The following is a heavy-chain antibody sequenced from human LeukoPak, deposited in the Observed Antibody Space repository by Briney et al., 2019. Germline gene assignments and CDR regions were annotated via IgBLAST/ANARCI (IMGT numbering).Heavy chain of an antibody. D-gene: IGHD5-18*01. J-gene: IGHJ4*02. V-gene: IGHV4-34*01. CDR2: INHSGST. Sequence: SETLSLTCAVYGGSFSGYYWSWIRQPPGKGLEWIGEINHSGSTNYNPSLKSRVTISVDTSKNQFSLKLSSVTAADTAVYYCASARGSYDFDYWGQGTLVTVSS. CDR3: ASARGSYDFDY. CDR1: GGSFSGYY.